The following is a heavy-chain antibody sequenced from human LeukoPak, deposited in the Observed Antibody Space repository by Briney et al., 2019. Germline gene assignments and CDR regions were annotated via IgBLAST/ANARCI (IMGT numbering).Heavy chain of an antibody. J-gene: IGHJ4*02. D-gene: IGHD6-13*01. V-gene: IGHV3-48*03. CDR2: ISSSGSTI. Sequence: PGGSLRLSCAASGFTFSSYEMNWVRQAPGKGLEWVSYISSSGSTIYYADSVKGRLTISRDNAKNSLYLQMNSLRAEDTAVYYCARGGIIAAAGTGDYWGQGTLVTVSS. CDR3: ARGGIIAAAGTGDY. CDR1: GFTFSSYE.